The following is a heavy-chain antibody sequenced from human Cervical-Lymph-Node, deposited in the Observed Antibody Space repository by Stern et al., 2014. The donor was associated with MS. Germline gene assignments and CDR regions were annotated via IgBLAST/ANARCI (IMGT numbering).Heavy chain of an antibody. Sequence: VQLLESGGGVVQPGRSLRLSCAASGFTFSSYAMHWVRQAPGKGLEWVAVISYDGSNKYYADSVKGRFTISRDNSKNTLYLQMNSLRAEDTAVYYCARDRTAVAHAFDIWGQGTMVTVSS. J-gene: IGHJ3*02. D-gene: IGHD6-19*01. CDR3: ARDRTAVAHAFDI. V-gene: IGHV3-30*01. CDR2: ISYDGSNK. CDR1: GFTFSSYA.